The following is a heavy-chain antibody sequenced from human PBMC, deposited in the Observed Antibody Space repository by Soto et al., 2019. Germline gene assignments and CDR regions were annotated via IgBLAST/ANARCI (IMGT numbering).Heavy chain of an antibody. CDR3: AGAYYDILTGYYNSVDY. CDR2: IYYSGST. D-gene: IGHD3-9*01. CDR1: GGSISSYY. V-gene: IGHV4-59*01. Sequence: PSETLSLTCTVSGGSISSYYWSWIRQPPGKGLEWIGYIYYSGSTNYNPSLKSRVTISVDTSKNQFSLKLSSVTAADTAVYYCAGAYYDILTGYYNSVDYWGQGTLVTVSS. J-gene: IGHJ4*02.